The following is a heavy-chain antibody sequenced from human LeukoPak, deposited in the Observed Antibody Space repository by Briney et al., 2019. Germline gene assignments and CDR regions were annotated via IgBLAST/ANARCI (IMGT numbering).Heavy chain of an antibody. J-gene: IGHJ4*02. D-gene: IGHD5-24*01. CDR1: GFTISSYW. V-gene: IGHV3-74*01. Sequence: PGGSLRLSCAASGFTISSYWMNWVRQAPGKGLVWVSRISSDGSSTSYADSVKGRFTISRDNTKNTLYLQMNNLRAEDTAVYYCARDPWMASIPLDSWGQGTLVTVSS. CDR3: ARDPWMASIPLDS. CDR2: ISSDGSST.